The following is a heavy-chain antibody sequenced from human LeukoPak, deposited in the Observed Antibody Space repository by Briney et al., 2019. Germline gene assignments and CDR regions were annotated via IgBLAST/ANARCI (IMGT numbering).Heavy chain of an antibody. CDR2: IYYSGST. D-gene: IGHD4-17*01. CDR1: GGSISSYY. Sequence: SETLSLTCTVSGGSISSYYWSWIRQPPGKGLEWIGYIYYSGSTNYNPSLKSRVTISVDTSKNQFSLKLSSVTAADTAVYYCASSPYGDHVGDGAFDIWGQGTMVTVSS. J-gene: IGHJ3*02. V-gene: IGHV4-59*08. CDR3: ASSPYGDHVGDGAFDI.